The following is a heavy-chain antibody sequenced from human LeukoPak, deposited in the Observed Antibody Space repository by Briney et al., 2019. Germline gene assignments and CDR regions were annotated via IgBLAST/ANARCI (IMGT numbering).Heavy chain of an antibody. CDR1: GFTFSNYG. V-gene: IGHV3-30*03. CDR3: ARDGGGLVVVPAGYGMDV. CDR2: ISYDGSNK. Sequence: GGSLRLSCAASGFTFSNYGMHWVRQAPGKGLEWVAVISYDGSNKYYADSVKGRFTISRDNSKNTLYLQMNSLRAEDTAVYYCARDGGGLVVVPAGYGMDVWGQGTTVIVSS. J-gene: IGHJ6*02. D-gene: IGHD2-2*01.